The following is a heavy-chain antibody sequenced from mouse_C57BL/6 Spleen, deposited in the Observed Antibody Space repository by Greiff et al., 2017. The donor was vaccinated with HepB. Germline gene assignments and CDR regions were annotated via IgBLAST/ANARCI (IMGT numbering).Heavy chain of an antibody. J-gene: IGHJ4*01. CDR1: GFSLTSYG. V-gene: IGHV2-2*01. CDR2: IWSGGST. Sequence: VKLMESGPGLVQPSQSLSITCTVSGFSLTSYGVHWVRQSPGKGLEWLGVIWSGGSTDYNAAFISRLSISKDNSKSQVFFKMNSLQADDTAIYYCARKGGISLYAMDYWGQGTSVTVSS. CDR3: ARKGGISLYAMDY.